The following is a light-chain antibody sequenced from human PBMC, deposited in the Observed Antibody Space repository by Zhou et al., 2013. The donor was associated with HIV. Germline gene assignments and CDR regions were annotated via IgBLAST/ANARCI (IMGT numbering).Light chain of an antibody. Sequence: EIVMTQPPVTLSVSPGERATLSCRASQSVSSNLAWYQQKPGQAPRLLIYGASTRATGIPARFSGSGSGTEFTLTISSLQSEDFAVYYCQQYNNWPRTFGQGTKLXIK. V-gene: IGKV3-15*01. CDR3: QQYNNWPRT. CDR2: GAS. CDR1: QSVSSN. J-gene: IGKJ2*01.